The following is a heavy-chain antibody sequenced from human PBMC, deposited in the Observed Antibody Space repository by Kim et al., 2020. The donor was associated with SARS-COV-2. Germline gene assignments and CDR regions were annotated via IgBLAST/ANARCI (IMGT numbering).Heavy chain of an antibody. J-gene: IGHJ4*02. V-gene: IGHV3-23*01. CDR2: ISGNGAKT. CDR1: GFTFSSHG. D-gene: IGHD1-26*01. Sequence: GGSLRLSCAASGFTFSSHGMSWVRQAPGKGLEWVSAISGNGAKTYYADSVKGPFTISRDNSKSTLYLQVNRLRAEDTALYYCAKDAGSYEFDYWGQGTLVTVYS. CDR3: AKDAGSYEFDY.